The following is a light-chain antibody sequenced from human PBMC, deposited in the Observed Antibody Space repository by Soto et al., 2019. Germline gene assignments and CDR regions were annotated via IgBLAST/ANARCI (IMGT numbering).Light chain of an antibody. CDR1: QSVSSSY. J-gene: IGKJ1*01. CDR3: QQYGSSPQT. CDR2: GAS. Sequence: EIVLTQSPGTLSLSPGERATLSCRASQSVSSSYLAWYQQKPGQAPRLLIYGASSRATGIPDRFSGSGSGTDFTLTISRLEPEDFALYYCQQYGSSPQTFGQGTKVEFK. V-gene: IGKV3-20*01.